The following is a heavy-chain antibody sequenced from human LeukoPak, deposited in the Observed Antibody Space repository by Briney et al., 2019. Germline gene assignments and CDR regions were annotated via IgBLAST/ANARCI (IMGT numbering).Heavy chain of an antibody. D-gene: IGHD1/OR15-1a*01. Sequence: SETLSLTCTVSGGSISSSSYYWSWIRQPPGKGLEWIGEINHSGSTNYNPSLKSRVTISVDTSKNQFSLKLSSVTAADTAVYYCAARGGNIPPHSFGYWGQGTLVTVSS. CDR3: AARGGNIPPHSFGY. CDR2: INHSGST. J-gene: IGHJ4*02. V-gene: IGHV4-39*07. CDR1: GGSISSSSYY.